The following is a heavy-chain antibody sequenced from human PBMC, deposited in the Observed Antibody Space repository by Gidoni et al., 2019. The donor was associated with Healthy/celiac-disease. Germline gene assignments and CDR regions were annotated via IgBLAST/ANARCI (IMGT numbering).Heavy chain of an antibody. CDR1: GYTFTGYY. CDR3: ARDTYGDYDYYGMDV. D-gene: IGHD4-17*01. V-gene: IGHV1-2*02. Sequence: QVQLVQSGAEVKKPGASVTVSCTASGYTFTGYYMHWVRQAPGQGLEWMGWINPNSGGTNYAQKFQGRVTMTRDTSISTAYMELSRLRSDDTAVYYCARDTYGDYDYYGMDVWGQGTTVTVSS. J-gene: IGHJ6*02. CDR2: INPNSGGT.